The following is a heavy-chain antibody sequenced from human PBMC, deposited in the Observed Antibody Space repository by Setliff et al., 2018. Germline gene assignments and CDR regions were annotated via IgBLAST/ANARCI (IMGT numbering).Heavy chain of an antibody. Sequence: SGPTLVNPTQTLTLTCTFSGFSISTTGGGVGWIRQPPGKALEWLARIYWYDVQRYSPSLKSRLRSTKDASKNQVVLTMTNMGPVDTATYYCAHDGRWSTIPLDYGGQGTRVTVSS. CDR1: GFSISTTGGG. V-gene: IGHV2-5*01. J-gene: IGHJ4*02. D-gene: IGHD1-26*01. CDR3: AHDGRWSTIPLDY. CDR2: IYWYDVQ.